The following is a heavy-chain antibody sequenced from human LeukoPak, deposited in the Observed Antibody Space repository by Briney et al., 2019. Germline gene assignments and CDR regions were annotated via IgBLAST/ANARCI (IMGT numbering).Heavy chain of an antibody. J-gene: IGHJ4*02. CDR2: INHSGST. V-gene: IGHV4-34*01. CDR3: ARDSANSSGWYSVYYFDY. Sequence: SETLSLTCAVYGGSFSGYYWSWIRQPPGKGLEWIGEINHSGSTNYNPSLKSRVTISVDTSKNQFSLKLSSVTAADTAVYYCARDSANSSGWYSVYYFDYWGQGTLVTVSS. D-gene: IGHD6-19*01. CDR1: GGSFSGYY.